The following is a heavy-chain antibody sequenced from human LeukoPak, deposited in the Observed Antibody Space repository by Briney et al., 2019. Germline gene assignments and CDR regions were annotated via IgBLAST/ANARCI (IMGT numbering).Heavy chain of an antibody. CDR1: GYTFTSYY. Sequence: ASVKVSCKASGYTFTSYYMHWVRQAPGQGLEWMGIINPSGGSTSYAQKFQGRVTMTRGTSTSTVYMELSSLRSEDTAVYYCARATDELVVPAAIPDYWGQGTLVTVSS. D-gene: IGHD2-2*01. CDR3: ARATDELVVPAAIPDY. J-gene: IGHJ4*02. V-gene: IGHV1-46*01. CDR2: INPSGGST.